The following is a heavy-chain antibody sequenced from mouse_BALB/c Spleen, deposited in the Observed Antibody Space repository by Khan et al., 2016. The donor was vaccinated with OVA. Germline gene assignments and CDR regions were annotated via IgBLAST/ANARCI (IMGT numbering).Heavy chain of an antibody. D-gene: IGHD1-1*01. CDR1: GYSITSDYA. J-gene: IGHJ2*01. V-gene: IGHV3-2*02. CDR3: AGGRLLLRYPDYFDY. Sequence: QLEESGPGLLKPSQSLSLTCTVTGYSITSDYAWNWIRQFPGNKLAWMAYISYSGSTTYSPSLRSRISITRDTSKNQFFLQLNSVTTEDTATYYCAGGRLLLRYPDYFDYWGQGTTLTVSS. CDR2: ISYSGST.